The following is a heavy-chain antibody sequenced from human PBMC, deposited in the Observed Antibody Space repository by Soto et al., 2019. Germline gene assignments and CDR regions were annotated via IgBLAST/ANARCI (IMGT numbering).Heavy chain of an antibody. D-gene: IGHD1-26*01. CDR2: ISSSSSYI. Sequence: EVQLVESGGGLVKPGGSLRLSCAASGFTFSSYSMNWVRQAPGKGLEWVSSISSSSSYIYYADSVKGRFTISRDNAKNSLYLQRNSLRAEDTAVYYCARVGRTYYYLDVWGKGTTVTVSS. CDR1: GFTFSSYS. CDR3: ARVGRTYYYLDV. V-gene: IGHV3-21*01. J-gene: IGHJ6*03.